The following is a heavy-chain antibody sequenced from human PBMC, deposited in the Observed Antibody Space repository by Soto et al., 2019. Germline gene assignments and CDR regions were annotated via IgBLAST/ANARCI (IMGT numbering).Heavy chain of an antibody. J-gene: IGHJ6*02. CDR2: INAGNGNT. V-gene: IGHV1-3*01. CDR1: RYTFTSYS. CDR3: ARDPSYYGMDV. Sequence: GASVKPSSKAPRYTFTSYSMHWLPQAPGQRLEWMGWINAGNGNTKYSQKFQGRVTITRDTSASTAYMELSSLRSEDTALYYCARDPSYYGMDVWGQGTTVTVSS.